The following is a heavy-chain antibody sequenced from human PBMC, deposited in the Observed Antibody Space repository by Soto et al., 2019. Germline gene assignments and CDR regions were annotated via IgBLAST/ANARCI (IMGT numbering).Heavy chain of an antibody. CDR1: GLTFSSYG. Sequence: QVQLVESGGGVVHTGRSMRLSCAASGLTFSSYGMHWVRPAPGKGLEWVAVISSDGSNKYYSDSVKGRFTISRDNSKNPLYLQMYCLRAEDTAVYYCVGGYYFGDYWGQGTLVTVSS. CDR3: VGGYYFGDY. V-gene: IGHV3-30*03. D-gene: IGHD3-22*01. J-gene: IGHJ4*02. CDR2: ISSDGSNK.